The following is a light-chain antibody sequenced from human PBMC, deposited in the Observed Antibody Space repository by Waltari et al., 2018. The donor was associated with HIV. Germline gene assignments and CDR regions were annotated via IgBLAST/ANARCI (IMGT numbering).Light chain of an antibody. CDR3: QQYATSPRT. CDR1: QSVRSRS. J-gene: IGKJ1*01. V-gene: IGKV3-20*01. Sequence: ELVLTQSPGTLSSSPGERATLSCRASQSVRSRSLAWYQQRPGQAPRLLISGASSRATGIPDRFSGSGSGTDFSLTISRLEPEDFAVYYCQQYATSPRTFGQGTKVEIK. CDR2: GAS.